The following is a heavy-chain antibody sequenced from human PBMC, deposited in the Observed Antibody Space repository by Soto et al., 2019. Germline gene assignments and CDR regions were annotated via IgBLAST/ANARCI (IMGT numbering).Heavy chain of an antibody. D-gene: IGHD4-17*01. CDR3: VRGAARRPPVTRAFDL. J-gene: IGHJ3*01. Sequence: HVEIVQSGAEVKMPGASVNVSCKSSGYNFTNHAMHWVRQAPGQRLEWLGWINAATGNTQYSQRVLDRLIIIRDTSASTASMELSSLRSEDTAVYYCVRGAARRPPVTRAFDLWGRGTFVTVSS. V-gene: IGHV1-3*01. CDR2: INAATGNT. CDR1: GYNFTNHA.